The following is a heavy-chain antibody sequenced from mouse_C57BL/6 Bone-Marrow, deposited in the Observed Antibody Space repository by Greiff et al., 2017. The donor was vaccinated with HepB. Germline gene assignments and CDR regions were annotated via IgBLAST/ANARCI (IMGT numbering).Heavy chain of an antibody. J-gene: IGHJ3*01. CDR3: ASGGFYSNYGWFAY. V-gene: IGHV1-18*01. CDR1: GYTFTDYN. CDR2: INPNNGGT. D-gene: IGHD2-5*01. Sequence: VQLKQSGPELVKPGASVKIPCKASGYTFTDYNMDWVKQSHGKSLEWIGDINPNNGGTIYNQKFKGKATLTVDKSSSTAYMELRSLTSEDTAVYYCASGGFYSNYGWFAYWGQGTLVTVSA.